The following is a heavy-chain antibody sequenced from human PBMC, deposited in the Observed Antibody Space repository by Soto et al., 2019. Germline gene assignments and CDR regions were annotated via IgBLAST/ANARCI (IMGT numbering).Heavy chain of an antibody. V-gene: IGHV4-59*11. D-gene: IGHD3-3*02. CDR3: GSPPPGAFCFGVFDY. Sequence: SETLSLTCTVSGVSISSHYWSWIRQPPGKGPEWIGYVHYSGSTNYNPSLTSRVTISLDTSKNQFSLKLNSVTTADTAVYYCGSPPPGAFCFGVFDYGGKEILATAPS. J-gene: IGHJ4*02. CDR2: VHYSGST. CDR1: GVSISSHY.